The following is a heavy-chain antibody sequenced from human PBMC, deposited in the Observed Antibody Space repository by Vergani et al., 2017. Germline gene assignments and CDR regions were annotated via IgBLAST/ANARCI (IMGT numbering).Heavy chain of an antibody. Sequence: QVQLVQSGAEVKKPGASVKVSCKASGYTFTSYGISWVRQAPGQGLEWMGWISAYNGNTNYAQKLQGRVTMTTDTSTSTAYMELRSLRSDDTAMYYCARDRCTNGVCYFVFDYWGQGTLVTVSS. CDR1: GYTFTSYG. V-gene: IGHV1-18*01. CDR2: ISAYNGNT. CDR3: ARDRCTNGVCYFVFDY. D-gene: IGHD2-8*01. J-gene: IGHJ4*02.